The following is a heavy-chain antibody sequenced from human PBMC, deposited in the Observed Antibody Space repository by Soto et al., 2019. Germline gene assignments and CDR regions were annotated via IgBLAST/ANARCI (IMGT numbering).Heavy chain of an antibody. CDR3: AREYSSSRYFDY. CDR2: INSDGSST. Sequence: EVQLVESGGGLVQPGGSLRLSCAASGFTFSTYGMHWVRQAPGKGLVWVSRINSDGSSTSYADSVKGRFTISRDNAKNTLYLQMNSLRAEDTALYYCAREYSSSRYFDYWGQGTLVTVSS. V-gene: IGHV3-74*01. CDR1: GFTFSTYG. J-gene: IGHJ4*02. D-gene: IGHD6-6*01.